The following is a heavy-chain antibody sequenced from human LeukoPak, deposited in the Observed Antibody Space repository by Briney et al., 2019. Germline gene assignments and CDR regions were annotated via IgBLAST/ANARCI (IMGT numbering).Heavy chain of an antibody. CDR1: GFTFSSHG. Sequence: GGSLRLSCAASGFTFSSHGMNWVRQAPGKGLEWVAVISYDGTNKFYVDSLRGRFTISRDNSKNTLYLQMNSLRAEDTAVYYCAKDGYYGSGTYPDYWGQGTLVTVSS. CDR3: AKDGYYGSGTYPDY. J-gene: IGHJ4*02. CDR2: ISYDGTNK. V-gene: IGHV3-30*18. D-gene: IGHD3-10*01.